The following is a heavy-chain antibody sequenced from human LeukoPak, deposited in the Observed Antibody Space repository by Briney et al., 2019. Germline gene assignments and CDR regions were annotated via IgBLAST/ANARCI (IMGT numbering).Heavy chain of an antibody. CDR3: AKDQIRGIAVAGKGG. J-gene: IGHJ4*02. CDR2: ISGSGGST. CDR1: GFTFSSYA. D-gene: IGHD6-19*01. V-gene: IGHV3-23*01. Sequence: GGSLRLSCAASGFTFSSYAMSWVRQAPGKGLEWVSAISGSGGSTYYADSVKGRFTISRDNSKNTLYLQMNSLRAEDTAVYYCAKDQIRGIAVAGKGGWGQGTLVTVSS.